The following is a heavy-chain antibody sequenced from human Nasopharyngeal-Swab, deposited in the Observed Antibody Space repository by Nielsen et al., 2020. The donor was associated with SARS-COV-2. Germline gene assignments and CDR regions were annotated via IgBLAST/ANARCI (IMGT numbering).Heavy chain of an antibody. CDR1: GFTFSSYW. J-gene: IGHJ4*02. CDR2: INSDGGST. V-gene: IGHV3-74*01. D-gene: IGHD6-19*01. Sequence: GESLKISCAASGFTFSSYWMHWVRQAPGKGLVWVSRINSDGGSTSYADSVKGRFTISRDNAKNTLYLQMNSLRAEDTAVYYCASSVAGTTSFDYWGQGTLVTVSS. CDR3: ASSVAGTTSFDY.